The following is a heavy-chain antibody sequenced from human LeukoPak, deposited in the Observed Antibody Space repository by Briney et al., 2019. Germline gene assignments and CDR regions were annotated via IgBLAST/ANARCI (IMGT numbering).Heavy chain of an antibody. V-gene: IGHV3-74*01. CDR2: INSDESIT. CDR3: GRGNYHAFDI. D-gene: IGHD5-24*01. CDR1: GFTLSIYW. Sequence: GGSLRLSCAASGFTLSIYWMNWVRQAPGKGLVWVSRINSDESITNYADSVKGRFTISRDNAKNTLYLQMNSLRAEDTAVYYCGRGNYHAFDIWGQGTMVTVSS. J-gene: IGHJ3*02.